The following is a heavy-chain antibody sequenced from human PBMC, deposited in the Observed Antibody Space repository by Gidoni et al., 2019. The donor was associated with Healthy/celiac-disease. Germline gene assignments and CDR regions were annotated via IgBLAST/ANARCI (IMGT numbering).Heavy chain of an antibody. Sequence: EVQLLESGGGLVQPGGSLRLSCAASGFTFSSYAMSWVRQAPGKGLEWVSAISGSGGSTYYADSVKGRFTISRDNSKNTLYLQMNSLRAEDTAVYYCAKAWTSGCGGDCYSELDYWGQGTLVTVSS. CDR1: GFTFSSYA. D-gene: IGHD2-21*02. V-gene: IGHV3-23*01. J-gene: IGHJ4*02. CDR3: AKAWTSGCGGDCYSELDY. CDR2: ISGSGGST.